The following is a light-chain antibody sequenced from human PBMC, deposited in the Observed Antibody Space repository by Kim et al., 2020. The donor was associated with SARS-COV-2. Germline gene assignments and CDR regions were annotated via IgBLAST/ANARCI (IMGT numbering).Light chain of an antibody. CDR2: EVN. Sequence: QSALTQPPSVSGSPGQSVTISCTGTSSDIGSYNRVSWYQQPPGTAPKLIIYEVNNRPSGVPDRFSGSKSGNTASLTLYGLQAEDEADYYCSSFTTSKTLLFGGGAKLTVL. J-gene: IGLJ2*01. CDR3: SSFTTSKTLL. CDR1: SSDIGSYNR. V-gene: IGLV2-18*02.